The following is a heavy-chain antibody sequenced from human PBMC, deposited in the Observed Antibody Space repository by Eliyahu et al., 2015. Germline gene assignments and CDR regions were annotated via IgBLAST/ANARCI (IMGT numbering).Heavy chain of an antibody. CDR1: GGSISNTRSY. J-gene: IGHJ4*02. CDR3: ARVRDSSGYYTIDY. CDR2: IYYSGHS. V-gene: IGHV4-39*01. D-gene: IGHD3-22*01. Sequence: QLHLQESDPGLVKPSETLSLTCXVSGGSISNTRSYWGWIRQPPGKGLEWIATIYYSGHSFSNSSLKTRLTISVDTSQNQFSLKLRSVTAADTAVYYCARVRDSSGYYTIDYWGQGTLVTVSS.